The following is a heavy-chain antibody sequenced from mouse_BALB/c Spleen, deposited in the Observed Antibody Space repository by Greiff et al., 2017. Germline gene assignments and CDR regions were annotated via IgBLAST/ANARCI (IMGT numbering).Heavy chain of an antibody. CDR2: ISYSGST. Sequence: EVKLMESGPGLVKPSQSLSLTCTVTGYSITSDYAWNWIRQVPGNQLEWMGYISYSGSTSYNPSLKSRISITRDTSKNQFFLQLNSVTTEDTATYYCARWGREVYFDYWGQGTTLTVSS. V-gene: IGHV3-2*02. CDR1: GYSITSDYA. CDR3: ARWGREVYFDY. J-gene: IGHJ2*01.